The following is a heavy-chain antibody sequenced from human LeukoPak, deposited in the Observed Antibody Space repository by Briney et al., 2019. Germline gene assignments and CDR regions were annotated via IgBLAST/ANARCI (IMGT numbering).Heavy chain of an antibody. CDR1: GFTFSSFD. Sequence: GGSLRLSCAASGFTFSSFDMHWVRQPTGQGLEWVSTIGTASDTYYPGSVKGRFTLSRDNAKNSLYLQMNSLTAGDTAVYYCARGPPRGKYYYMDVWGKGTTVTVSS. CDR3: ARGPPRGKYYYMDV. J-gene: IGHJ6*03. D-gene: IGHD1-1*01. V-gene: IGHV3-13*01. CDR2: IGTASDT.